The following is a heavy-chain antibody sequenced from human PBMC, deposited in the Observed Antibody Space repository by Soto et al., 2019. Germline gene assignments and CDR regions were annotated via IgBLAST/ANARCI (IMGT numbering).Heavy chain of an antibody. CDR2: IYYSGST. D-gene: IGHD3-22*01. V-gene: IGHV4-39*01. J-gene: IGHJ6*02. CDR1: GGSISSSSYY. Sequence: SETLSLTCTVSGGSISSSSYYWGWIRQPPGKGLEWIGSIYYSGSTYYNPSLKSRVTISVDTSKNQFSLKLSSVTAADTAVYYCASHYDSSGYYLAYYYYGMDVWGQGTTVTVSS. CDR3: ASHYDSSGYYLAYYYYGMDV.